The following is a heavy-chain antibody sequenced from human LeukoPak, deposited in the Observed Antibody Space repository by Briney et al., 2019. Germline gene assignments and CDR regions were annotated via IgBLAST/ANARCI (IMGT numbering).Heavy chain of an antibody. V-gene: IGHV1-2*02. CDR3: ARAQVRGVIIPLY. CDR2: INPNSGGT. CDR1: GYTFTGYY. D-gene: IGHD3-10*01. J-gene: IGHJ4*02. Sequence: ASVKVSCKTSGYTFTGYYMHWVRQAPGQGLEWMGWINPNSGGTNYAQKFQGRVTMTRDTSISTAYMELSRLRSDDTAVYYCARAQVRGVIIPLYWGQGTLVTVSS.